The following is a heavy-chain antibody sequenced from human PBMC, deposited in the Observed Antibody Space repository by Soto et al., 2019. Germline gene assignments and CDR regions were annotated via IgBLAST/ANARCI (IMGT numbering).Heavy chain of an antibody. J-gene: IGHJ4*02. V-gene: IGHV1-8*01. CDR3: ARRAETNGWNGFGADKYYFDF. D-gene: IGHD1-1*01. CDR1: VYTFTSYD. CDR2: MNPNTGNS. Sequence: ASVKVSCKASVYTFTSYDIYWLRQATGQGLEWMGWMNPNTGNSAYAQKFQGRVTVTSDTSINTVHMELSSLRSEDTAVYYCARRAETNGWNGFGADKYYFDFWGQGTLVTVSS.